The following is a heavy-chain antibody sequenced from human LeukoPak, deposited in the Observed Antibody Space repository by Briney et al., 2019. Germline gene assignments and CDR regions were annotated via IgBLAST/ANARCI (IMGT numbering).Heavy chain of an antibody. CDR2: ISSGGNTI. J-gene: IGHJ4*02. D-gene: IGHD4-17*01. V-gene: IGHV3-48*03. Sequence: SGGSLRLSCAASGFTFSSYEMNWVRQAPGKGLEWVSYISSGGNTIYYADSVKGRFTISRDNAKNSLYLQMNSLRAEDTAVYYCARDLYGDYFFDYWGQGTLVTVSS. CDR1: GFTFSSYE. CDR3: ARDLYGDYFFDY.